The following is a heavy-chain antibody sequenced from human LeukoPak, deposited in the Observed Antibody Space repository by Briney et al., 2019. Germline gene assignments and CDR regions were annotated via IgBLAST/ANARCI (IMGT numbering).Heavy chain of an antibody. CDR2: INHSGST. CDR3: ARLVRGYSGYDKFDY. V-gene: IGHV4-34*01. J-gene: IGHJ4*02. Sequence: SETLSLTCAVYGGSFSGYYWSWTRQPPGKGLEWIGEINHSGSTNYNPSLKSRVTISVDTSKNQFSLKLSSVTAADTAVYYCARLVRGYSGYDKFDYWGQGTLVTVSS. D-gene: IGHD5-12*01. CDR1: GGSFSGYY.